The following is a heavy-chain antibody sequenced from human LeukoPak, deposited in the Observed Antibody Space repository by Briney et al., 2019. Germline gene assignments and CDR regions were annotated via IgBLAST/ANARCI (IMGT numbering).Heavy chain of an antibody. V-gene: IGHV1-2*02. CDR2: INPNSGGT. Sequence: GASVKVSCKASGYSFTGYNMHWVRQAPGQGLAWMGWINPNSGGTNYAQKFQGRVTMTRDTSISTAYMELSRLRSDDTAVYYCATDYDDFWSSYYSSQVSYFDYWGQGTLVTVSS. J-gene: IGHJ4*02. D-gene: IGHD3-3*01. CDR1: GYSFTGYN. CDR3: ATDYDDFWSSYYSSQVSYFDY.